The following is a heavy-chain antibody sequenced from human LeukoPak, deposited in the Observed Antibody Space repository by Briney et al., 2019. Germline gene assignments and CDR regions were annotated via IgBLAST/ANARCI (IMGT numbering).Heavy chain of an antibody. Sequence: PGRSLRLSCAASGSTFSSYGMHCVRQAPGKGLEWVAVISYDGSNKYYADSVKGRFTISRDNSKNTLYLQMNSLRAEDTAVYYCAKGSGWFDPWGQGTLVTVSS. CDR2: ISYDGSNK. V-gene: IGHV3-30*18. J-gene: IGHJ5*02. CDR1: GSTFSSYG. CDR3: AKGSGWFDP.